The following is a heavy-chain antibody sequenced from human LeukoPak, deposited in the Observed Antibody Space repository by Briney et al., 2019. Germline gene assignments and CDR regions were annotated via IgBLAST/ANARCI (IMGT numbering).Heavy chain of an antibody. D-gene: IGHD2-2*01. CDR1: GGSISSYY. V-gene: IGHV4-59*01. J-gene: IGHJ6*02. CDR2: IYYSGST. CDR3: ARGARDIVAVPAIYGMDV. Sequence: SETLSLTCTVSGGSISSYYWSWIRQPPGEGLEWIGYIYYSGSTNYNPSLKSRVTISVDTSKNQFSLKLSSVTAADTAVYYCARGARDIVAVPAIYGMDVWGQGTTVTVSS.